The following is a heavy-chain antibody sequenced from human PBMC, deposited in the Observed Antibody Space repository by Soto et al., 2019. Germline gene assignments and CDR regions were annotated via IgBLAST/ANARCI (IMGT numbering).Heavy chain of an antibody. D-gene: IGHD6-13*01. J-gene: IGHJ6*02. Sequence: QVQLVESGGGVVQPGRSLRLSCAASGFTFSSYPIHWVRQAPGRGLEWVAVISYDGSNKYYADSVKGRFTISRDNSKNTLYLQMNSLRAEDTAVYYCARSDASWYGYYGMDVWGQGTTVTVSS. V-gene: IGHV3-30-3*01. CDR3: ARSDASWYGYYGMDV. CDR2: ISYDGSNK. CDR1: GFTFSSYP.